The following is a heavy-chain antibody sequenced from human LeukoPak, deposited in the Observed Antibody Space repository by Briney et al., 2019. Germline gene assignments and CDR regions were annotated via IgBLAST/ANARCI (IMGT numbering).Heavy chain of an antibody. CDR2: IYYSGST. V-gene: IGHV4-59*01. J-gene: IGHJ4*02. Sequence: SETLSLTCTVSGGSISSYYWSWIRQPPGKGLEWIGYIYYSGSTNYNPSLKSRVTISVDTSKNQFSLKLGSVTAADTAVYYCARGGDYTFYFDYWGQGTLVTVSS. D-gene: IGHD4-17*01. CDR1: GGSISSYY. CDR3: ARGGDYTFYFDY.